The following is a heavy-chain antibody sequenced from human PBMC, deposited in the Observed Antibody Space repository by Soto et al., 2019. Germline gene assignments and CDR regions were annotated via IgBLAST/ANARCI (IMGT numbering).Heavy chain of an antibody. CDR3: AKVVGTTVVTTELFDY. CDR1: GFTFSSYA. D-gene: IGHD4-17*01. Sequence: GGSLRLSCAASGFTFSSYAMSWVRQAPGKGLEWVSAISGSGGSTYYADSVKGRFTISRDNSKNTLYLQMNSLRAEDTAVYYCAKVVGTTVVTTELFDYWGQGTLVTVSS. V-gene: IGHV3-23*01. J-gene: IGHJ4*02. CDR2: ISGSGGST.